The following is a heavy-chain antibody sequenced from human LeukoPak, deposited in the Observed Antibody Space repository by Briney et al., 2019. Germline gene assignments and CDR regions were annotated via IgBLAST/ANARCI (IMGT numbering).Heavy chain of an antibody. V-gene: IGHV3-66*02. J-gene: IGHJ4*02. Sequence: RSGGSLRLSCAASGFTVSSNYMSWVRQAPGKGLEWVSVIYSSGNTYYADSVKDRFTISRDNSKNTMYLQMNSLRTEDTAVYYCARRRGSSWGIDYWGQGTLVTVSS. CDR1: GFTVSSNY. CDR2: IYSSGNT. CDR3: ARRRGSSWGIDY. D-gene: IGHD6-13*01.